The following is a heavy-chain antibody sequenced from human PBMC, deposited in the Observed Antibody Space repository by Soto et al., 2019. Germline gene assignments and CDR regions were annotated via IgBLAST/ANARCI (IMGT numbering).Heavy chain of an antibody. J-gene: IGHJ1*01. CDR1: GFTFSSYA. Sequence: GGSLRLSCAASGFTFSSYAMHWVRQAPGKGLEYVSAISSNGGSTYYANSVKGRFTISRDNSKNTLYLQMGSLRAEDMAVYDCAKGVPGIAVAGTGYFQHWGQGTLVTVSS. V-gene: IGHV3-64*01. CDR2: ISSNGGST. D-gene: IGHD6-19*01. CDR3: AKGVPGIAVAGTGYFQH.